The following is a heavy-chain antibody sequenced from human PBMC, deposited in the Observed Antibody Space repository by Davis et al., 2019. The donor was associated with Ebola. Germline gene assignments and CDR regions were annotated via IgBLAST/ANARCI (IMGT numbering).Heavy chain of an antibody. CDR1: GYSFTSYW. CDR2: IDPSDSYT. V-gene: IGHV5-10-1*01. Sequence: GESLKISCKGSGYSFTSYWISWVRQMPGKGLEWMGRIDPSDSYTNYSPSFQGHVTISADKSISTAYLQWSSLKASDTAMYYCATQKYYYYGMDVWGKGTTVTVSS. CDR3: ATQKYYYYGMDV. J-gene: IGHJ6*04.